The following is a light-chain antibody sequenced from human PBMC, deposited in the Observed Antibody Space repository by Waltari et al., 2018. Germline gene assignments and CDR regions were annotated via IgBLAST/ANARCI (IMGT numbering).Light chain of an antibody. CDR2: GVN. CDR3: QSYDTSLGVV. V-gene: IGLV1-40*01. J-gene: IGLJ2*01. CDR1: WSNIGAGYD. Sequence: QSVLTQPPSVSGAPGQRVTISCTGSWSNIGAGYDVPWYPQLPGKAPTLLVYGVNTRPPGVPDRFFGSKSGTSASLAIPGLQPEDEADYYCQSYDTSLGVVFGGGTKLTVL.